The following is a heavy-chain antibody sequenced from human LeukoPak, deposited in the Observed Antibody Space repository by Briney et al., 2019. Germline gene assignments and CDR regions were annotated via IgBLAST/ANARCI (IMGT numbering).Heavy chain of an antibody. J-gene: IGHJ3*02. CDR3: ARLVAPFSTLDAFDI. CDR1: GGSISSSSYY. D-gene: IGHD3-10*01. CDR2: IYYSGST. V-gene: IGHV4-39*01. Sequence: SETLSLTCTVSGGSISSSSYYWGWIRQPPGKGLEWIGSIYYSGSTYYNPSLKSRVTISVDTSKNQFSLKLSSVTAADTAVYYCARLVAPFSTLDAFDIWGQGTMVTVSS.